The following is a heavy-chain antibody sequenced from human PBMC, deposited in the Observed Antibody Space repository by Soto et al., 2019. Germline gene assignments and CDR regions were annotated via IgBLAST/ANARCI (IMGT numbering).Heavy chain of an antibody. CDR2: IMPIFRTA. J-gene: IGHJ6*02. CDR1: GGTFSTAT. D-gene: IGHD3-3*02. CDR3: ARDKDRPQLGGNYYYIMDV. V-gene: IGHV1-69*12. Sequence: QVQVEQSGAEVKKPGSSVKVSCKASGGTFSTATISWVRQAPGQGLEWMGGIMPIFRTADYAQKFQGRVTLTADESPSRAYLALRSLRSEYTAVYYCARDKDRPQLGGNYYYIMDVWGQGTTVTVSS.